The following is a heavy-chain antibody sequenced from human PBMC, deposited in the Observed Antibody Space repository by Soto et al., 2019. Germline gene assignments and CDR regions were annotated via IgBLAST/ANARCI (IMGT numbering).Heavy chain of an antibody. Sequence: EGQLVESGGGLVQPGGSLRLSCAASGFTFSTSWMHWVRQTPGKGLVWVSHINPDGSITNYADSAKGRFTISRDNAKNTLLLQMNKPRAEDTSVYFCASDIGYGGNWGQGTQVTVSS. V-gene: IGHV3-74*01. J-gene: IGHJ4*02. CDR3: ASDIGYGGN. D-gene: IGHD3-16*01. CDR1: GFTFSTSW. CDR2: INPDGSIT.